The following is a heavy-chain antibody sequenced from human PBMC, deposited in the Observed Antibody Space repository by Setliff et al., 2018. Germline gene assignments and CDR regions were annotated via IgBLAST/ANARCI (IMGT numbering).Heavy chain of an antibody. CDR3: VTSTIIIYYFDF. D-gene: IGHD3-10*01. V-gene: IGHV3-23*01. CDR1: GLTFRTYA. J-gene: IGHJ4*02. CDR2: TTGSGGDR. Sequence: GESLRLSCAASGLTFRTYAMSWVRQAPGKGLEWVSSTTGSGGDRDYADSVKGRFTISRGNSKNTLYLQMNSLRAEDTAVYYCVTSTIIIYYFDFWGQGTPVTVSS.